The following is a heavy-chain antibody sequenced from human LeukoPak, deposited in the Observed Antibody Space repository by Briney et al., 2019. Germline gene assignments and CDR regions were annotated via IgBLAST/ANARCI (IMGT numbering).Heavy chain of an antibody. D-gene: IGHD3-10*01. J-gene: IGHJ6*03. CDR2: IIPIFGTA. CDR1: GGTFSSYS. CDR3: ARTWFGELSYYYYYMDV. Sequence: ASVKVSCKASGGTFSSYSISWVRQAPGQGLEWMGGIIPIFGTANYAQKFQGRVTITADESTSTAYMELSSLRSEDTAVYYCARTWFGELSYYYYYMDVWGKGTTVTVSS. V-gene: IGHV1-69*13.